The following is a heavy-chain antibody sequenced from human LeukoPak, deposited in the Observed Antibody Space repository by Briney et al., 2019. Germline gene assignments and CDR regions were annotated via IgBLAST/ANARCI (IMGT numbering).Heavy chain of an antibody. V-gene: IGHV4-59*08. D-gene: IGHD6-19*01. CDR3: ARHWSAEYSSGWYYFDY. CDR1: SGSISGYY. J-gene: IGHJ4*02. Sequence: SETVSLTCTVSSGSISGYYWSWIRQPPRKGLEWIGHIHYSGSTSYNPSLKSRVTISVDTSKNQFSLKLSSVTAADTAVYYCARHWSAEYSSGWYYFDYWGQGTLVTVSS. CDR2: IHYSGST.